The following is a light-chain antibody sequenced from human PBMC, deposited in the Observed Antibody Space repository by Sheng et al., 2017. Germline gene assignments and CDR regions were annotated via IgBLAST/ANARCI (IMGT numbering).Light chain of an antibody. V-gene: IGLV1-47*01. J-gene: IGLJ3*02. Sequence: QSVLTQPPSASGTPGQRITISCSGSSSNIGSNYVYWYQQLPGTAPKLLIYKNNQRPSGVPDRFSGSKSGTSASLAISGLRSEDEADYYCAASDDSLRSWVFGGGTMLTVL. CDR2: KNN. CDR3: AASDDSLRSWV. CDR1: SSNIGSNY.